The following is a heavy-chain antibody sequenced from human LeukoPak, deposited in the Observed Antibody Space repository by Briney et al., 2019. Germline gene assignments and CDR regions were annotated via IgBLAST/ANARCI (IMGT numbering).Heavy chain of an antibody. V-gene: IGHV1-18*01. CDR1: GHTFTSYG. D-gene: IGHD3-10*01. CDR3: ARDWDYGSEGVGNWLHP. CDR2: MSVYNGNT. J-gene: IGHJ5*02. Sequence: ASVEVSCKASGHTFTSYGISWVRQALGQGLQWMGWMSVYNGNTNYAQNVQGRVTMTRDTSTSTAYMELRSLNSDDTAVYYCARDWDYGSEGVGNWLHPWGQGTLVTVSS.